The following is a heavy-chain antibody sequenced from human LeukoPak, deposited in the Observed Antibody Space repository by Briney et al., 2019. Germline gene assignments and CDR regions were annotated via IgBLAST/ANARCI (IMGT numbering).Heavy chain of an antibody. Sequence: SETLSLTCAVYGGSFSGYYWSWIRQPPGKGLEWIGEINHSGSTNYNPSLKSRVTVSVDTSKNQFSLKLSSVTAADTAVYYCAGPRGVVPAARRDYYYYYMDVWGKGTTVTVSS. J-gene: IGHJ6*03. CDR3: AGPRGVVPAARRDYYYYYMDV. CDR1: GGSFSGYY. CDR2: INHSGST. V-gene: IGHV4-34*01. D-gene: IGHD2-2*01.